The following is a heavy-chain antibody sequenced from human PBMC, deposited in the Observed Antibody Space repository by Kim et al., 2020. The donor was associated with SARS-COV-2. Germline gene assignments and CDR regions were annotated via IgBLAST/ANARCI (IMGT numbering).Heavy chain of an antibody. CDR2: IIPIFGTA. D-gene: IGHD5-18*01. Sequence: SVKVSCKASGGTFSSYAISWVRQAPGQGLEWMGGIIPIFGTANYAQKFQGRVTITADESTSTAYMELSSLRSEDTAVYYCAGWSPLYSYGTFDYWGQGTLVTVSS. J-gene: IGHJ4*02. V-gene: IGHV1-69*13. CDR1: GGTFSSYA. CDR3: AGWSPLYSYGTFDY.